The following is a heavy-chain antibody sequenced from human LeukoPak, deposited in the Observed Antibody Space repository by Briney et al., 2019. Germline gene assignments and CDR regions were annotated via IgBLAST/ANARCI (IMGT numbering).Heavy chain of an antibody. J-gene: IGHJ4*02. CDR2: IYYSVST. V-gene: IGHV4-39*01. D-gene: IGHD3-22*01. CDR3: ATYYYDNSGDPGPDFDY. CDR1: GGSICSSSFY. Sequence: SETLSLTCTVSGGSICSSSFYGGSTRQPPGKGLEWIGSIYYSVSTDYNTSLKSRLTLSVDTSKNQFSLKLISVTAADTAVYYCATYYYDNSGDPGPDFDYWGQGTLVTVSS.